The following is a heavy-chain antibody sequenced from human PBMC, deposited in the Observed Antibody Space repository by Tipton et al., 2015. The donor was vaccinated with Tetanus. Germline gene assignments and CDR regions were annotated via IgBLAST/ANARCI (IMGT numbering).Heavy chain of an antibody. D-gene: IGHD6-13*01. V-gene: IGHV4-59*01. Sequence: TLSLTCTVSGGSMRGDHWSWIRQPPGKGLEWLGHTYDSGRTNYNPSLKSRVTISVDTSKNQFSLKLSSVTAADTGVYYCARGGIAAAGGGLDYWGQGTLVTVSS. J-gene: IGHJ4*02. CDR1: GGSMRGDH. CDR3: ARGGIAAAGGGLDY. CDR2: TYDSGRT.